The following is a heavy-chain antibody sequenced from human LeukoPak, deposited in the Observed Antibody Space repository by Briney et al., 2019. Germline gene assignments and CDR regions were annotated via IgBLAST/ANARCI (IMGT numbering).Heavy chain of an antibody. CDR3: ARGPLQFRSDP. D-gene: IGHD4-11*01. Sequence: SETLSLTCTVSGGSISSYYWSWIRQSPGKGLEWIGYIYSSGTTNYNPSLKSRVTISVDTSKNQFSLKLSSVTAADTAVYYCARGPLQFRSDPWGQGTLVTVSS. CDR1: GGSISSYY. J-gene: IGHJ5*02. CDR2: IYSSGTT. V-gene: IGHV4-59*01.